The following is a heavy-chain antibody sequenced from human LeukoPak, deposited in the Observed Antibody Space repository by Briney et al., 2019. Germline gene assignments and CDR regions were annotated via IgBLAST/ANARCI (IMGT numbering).Heavy chain of an antibody. CDR1: GFTFSSYA. D-gene: IGHD3-10*01. Sequence: GGSLRLSCAASGFTFSSYAMSWVRQAPGKGLEWVSAISGGGGSTYYADSVKGRFTISRDNSKNTLYLQMNSLRAEDTAVYYCAGGYGSGSYYSPYWGQGTLVTVSS. V-gene: IGHV3-23*01. CDR2: ISGGGGST. J-gene: IGHJ4*02. CDR3: AGGYGSGSYYSPY.